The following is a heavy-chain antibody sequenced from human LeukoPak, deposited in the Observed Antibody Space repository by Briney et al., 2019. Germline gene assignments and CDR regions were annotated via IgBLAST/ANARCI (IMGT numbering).Heavy chain of an antibody. V-gene: IGHV3-30*02. CDR1: GFTFSSYG. Sequence: GGSLRLSCAASGFTFSSYGMHWVREAPGRGLEWVAFIRYDGSNKYYADSVKGRFTISRDNAKNSLYLQMNSLRAEDTALYYCARSRRSYDSSGFPHYWGQGTLVTVSS. CDR2: IRYDGSNK. J-gene: IGHJ4*02. CDR3: ARSRRSYDSSGFPHY. D-gene: IGHD3-22*01.